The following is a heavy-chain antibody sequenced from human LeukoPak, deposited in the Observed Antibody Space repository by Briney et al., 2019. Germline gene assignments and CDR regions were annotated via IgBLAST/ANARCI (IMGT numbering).Heavy chain of an antibody. V-gene: IGHV4-39*02. D-gene: IGHD1-1*01. CDR1: GGSLSSSGYY. Sequence: SETLSLTCTASGGSLSSSGYYWGWIRQPPGKGLECIGTIYYNGDTYYKPSLKSRVSISQDTSKNHFSLKLTSVTAADSAMYYCARPLDQAFDVWGPGIMVTVSS. CDR2: IYYNGDT. CDR3: ARPLDQAFDV. J-gene: IGHJ3*01.